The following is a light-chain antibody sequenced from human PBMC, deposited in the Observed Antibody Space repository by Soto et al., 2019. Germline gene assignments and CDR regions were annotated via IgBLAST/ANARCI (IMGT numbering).Light chain of an antibody. Sequence: DIQMTQSPSTLSASVGDRVTNTCRASQSVSIWLAWYQQKPGKAPKLLIYKASSLKSGVPSRFSGSGSGTEFTLTISSLQPDDFATYYCQQYNSYRTFGQGTKVEMK. V-gene: IGKV1-5*03. CDR2: KAS. CDR1: QSVSIW. CDR3: QQYNSYRT. J-gene: IGKJ1*01.